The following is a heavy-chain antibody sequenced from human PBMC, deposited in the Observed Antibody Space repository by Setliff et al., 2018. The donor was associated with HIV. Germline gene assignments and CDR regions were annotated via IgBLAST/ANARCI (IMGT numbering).Heavy chain of an antibody. CDR1: GFTFNNYW. J-gene: IGHJ4*02. Sequence: PGGSLRLSCAASGFTFNNYWMNWVRQVPGKGLVWVARISPDGRSTTHADAVQGRFTISRDNAKNMLFLQMNSLRAEDTAVYYCARAHDNHDSSGYSHDSWGQGSLVTVSS. CDR3: ARAHDNHDSSGYSHDS. CDR2: ISPDGRST. V-gene: IGHV3-74*01. D-gene: IGHD3-22*01.